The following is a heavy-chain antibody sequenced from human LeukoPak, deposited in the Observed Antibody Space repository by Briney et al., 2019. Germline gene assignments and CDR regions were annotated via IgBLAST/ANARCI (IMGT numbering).Heavy chain of an antibody. J-gene: IGHJ3*01. V-gene: IGHV4-4*09. CDR2: MYSNGDT. CDR3: ARGTYSRVFDV. D-gene: IGHD2-21*01. Sequence: SETLSLTCSVSGGPIRGYYWSWIRQSPGKGLEWLGYMYSNGDTNYKPSLKSRVAISIDTSKNQFSLNLSSVTAADTAVYFCARGTYSRVFDVWGQGTVVPVSS. CDR1: GGPIRGYY.